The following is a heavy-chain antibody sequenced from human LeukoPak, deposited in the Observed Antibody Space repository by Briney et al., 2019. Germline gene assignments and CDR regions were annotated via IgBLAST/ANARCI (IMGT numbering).Heavy chain of an antibody. CDR2: IYPGGSA. CDR1: GFTVSSNY. J-gene: IGHJ3*02. V-gene: IGHV3-53*01. Sequence: GGSLRLSCAASGFTVSSNYMTWVRQAPGKGLEWVSVIYPGGSAYYIDSAKGRFTISRDNFKNTLYLQMNSLVAEDTAVYYCTTYSGLHERRYGFDIWGRGTMVTVSS. CDR3: TTYSGLHERRYGFDI. D-gene: IGHD2-15*01.